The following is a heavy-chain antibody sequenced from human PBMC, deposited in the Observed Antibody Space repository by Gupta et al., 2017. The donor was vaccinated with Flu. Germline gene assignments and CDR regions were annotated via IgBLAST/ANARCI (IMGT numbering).Heavy chain of an antibody. CDR1: GGSISRSSYY. CDR3: ARLSVDTARGTYYYYGMDV. V-gene: IGHV4-39*01. J-gene: IGHJ6*02. D-gene: IGHD5-18*01. CDR2: IYYSGST. Sequence: QLQLQESGPGLVKPSETLSLTCTVSGGSISRSSYYWGWIRQPPGKGLEWIGSIYYSGSTYYNPSLKSRGTISVDTSKNQFSLKLSSVTAAETAVYYWARLSVDTARGTYYYYGMDVWGQGTTVTVSS.